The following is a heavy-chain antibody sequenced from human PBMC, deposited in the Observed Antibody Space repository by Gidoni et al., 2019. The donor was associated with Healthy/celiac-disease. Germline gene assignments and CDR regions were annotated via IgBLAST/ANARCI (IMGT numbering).Heavy chain of an antibody. D-gene: IGHD4-17*01. CDR3: ARGRHDYGDYEPWDY. V-gene: IGHV4-59*01. CDR1: GGSISSSY. J-gene: IGHJ4*02. Sequence: QVQLQESGPGLVKPSETLSLTCTVSGGSISSSYRRWIRQPPGKGLEWIGYIYYSGSTNYNPSLKSRVTISVDTSKNQFSLKLSSVTAADTAVYYCARGRHDYGDYEPWDYWGQGTLVTVSS. CDR2: IYYSGST.